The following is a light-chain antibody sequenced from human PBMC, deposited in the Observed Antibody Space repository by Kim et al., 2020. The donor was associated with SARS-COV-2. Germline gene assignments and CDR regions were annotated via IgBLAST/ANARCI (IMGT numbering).Light chain of an antibody. CDR1: QDISNY. Sequence: GDRVTITCRASQDISNYLGGYQQKPGIAPELLIYAASTLQSGVPSRFSGTGSGTDFTLTISSLQPEDVATYYCQKYYSDPSFGQGTKVDIK. V-gene: IGKV1-27*01. CDR2: AAS. CDR3: QKYYSDPS. J-gene: IGKJ1*01.